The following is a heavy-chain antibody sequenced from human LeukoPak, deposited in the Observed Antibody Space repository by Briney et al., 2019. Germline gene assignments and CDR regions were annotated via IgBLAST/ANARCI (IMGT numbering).Heavy chain of an antibody. D-gene: IGHD5-18*01. CDR3: ARRNVDTAMTDAFDI. J-gene: IGHJ3*02. CDR1: GDTVSSNSAA. CDR2: TYYRSKWYN. Sequence: SQTLSLTCAISGDTVSSNSAAWNLIRQSPSRGLEWLGRTYYRSKWYNDYAVSVKSRITINPGTSKNQFSLKLSSVTAADTAVYYCARRNVDTAMTDAFDIWGQGTMVTVSS. V-gene: IGHV6-1*01.